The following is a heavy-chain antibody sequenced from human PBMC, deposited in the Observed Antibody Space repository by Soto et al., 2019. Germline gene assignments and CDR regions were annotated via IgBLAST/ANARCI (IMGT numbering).Heavy chain of an antibody. Sequence: SETLSLTCTVSGGSISSYYWSWIRQPPGKGLEWIGYMYYGGRTNYNPSLKSRVTISVVTSKMQVSLKLSSVTAADTAVYFCARGTPSPLIVRSSRGPWFDPWGQGTLVTVSS. CDR3: ARGTPSPLIVRSSRGPWFDP. J-gene: IGHJ5*02. CDR2: MYYGGRT. D-gene: IGHD2-15*01. CDR1: GGSISSYY. V-gene: IGHV4-59*08.